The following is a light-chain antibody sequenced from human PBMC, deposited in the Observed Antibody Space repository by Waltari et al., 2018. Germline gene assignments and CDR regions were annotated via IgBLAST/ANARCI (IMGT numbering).Light chain of an antibody. CDR2: GAS. J-gene: IGKJ2*01. CDR3: QQYNNWRT. V-gene: IGKV3-15*01. CDR1: QSISRN. Sequence: EILMTQSPPTLSVSPGERATLSCRASQSISRNLAWYQQKPGQAPRLLIYGASTRATSIPARFSGSGSGTEFTLTISSLQSEDFAVYYCQQYNNWRTFGQGTKLEIK.